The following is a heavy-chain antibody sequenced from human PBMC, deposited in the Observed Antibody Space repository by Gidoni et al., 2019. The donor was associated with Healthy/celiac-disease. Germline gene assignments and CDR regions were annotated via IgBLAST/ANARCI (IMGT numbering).Heavy chain of an antibody. CDR2: IYRGGSP. Sequence: EVQLVESGGGLIQPGGSLRLSCAASGFTVSSNYMSWVRQAPGKGLELVSVIYRGGSPYYADSGKGRFTISRDNSKNTLYLQMNSLRAEDTAVYYCARGPTTMVFDYWGQGTLVTVSS. J-gene: IGHJ4*02. D-gene: IGHD5-18*01. CDR3: ARGPTTMVFDY. V-gene: IGHV3-53*01. CDR1: GFTVSSNY.